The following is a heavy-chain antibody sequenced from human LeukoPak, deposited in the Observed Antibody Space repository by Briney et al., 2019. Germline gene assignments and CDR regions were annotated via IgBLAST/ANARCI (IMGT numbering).Heavy chain of an antibody. CDR2: INSDESST. CDR1: GFTFSSYW. V-gene: IGHV3-74*01. Sequence: GGSLRLSCAASGFTFSSYWMHWVRQAPGKGLVWVSRINSDESSTSYADSVKGRFTISRDNAKDTLYLQMNSLRAEDTAVYYCARDRDYDFWSGPDAFDIWGQGTMVTVSS. J-gene: IGHJ3*02. D-gene: IGHD3-3*01. CDR3: ARDRDYDFWSGPDAFDI.